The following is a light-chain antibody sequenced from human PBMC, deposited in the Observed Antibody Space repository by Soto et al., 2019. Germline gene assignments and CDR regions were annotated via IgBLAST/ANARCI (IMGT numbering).Light chain of an antibody. V-gene: IGLV2-14*01. J-gene: IGLJ2*01. Sequence: QSVLTQPASVSGSPGQSITLSCTGTSREIGGYDYVSWYQRHPGKAPKLIIYDVNNRPSGVSNRFSGSKSGNTASLTISGLQAEDEADYYCTSYASGSSHVVFGGATKLTVL. CDR2: DVN. CDR1: SREIGGYDY. CDR3: TSYASGSSHVV.